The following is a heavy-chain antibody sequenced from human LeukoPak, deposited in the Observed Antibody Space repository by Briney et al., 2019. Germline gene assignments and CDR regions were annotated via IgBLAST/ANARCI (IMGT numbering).Heavy chain of an antibody. CDR1: GGSISSYY. J-gene: IGHJ4*02. D-gene: IGHD2-21*02. Sequence: PSETLSLTCTVSGGSISSYYWNWIRQPPGKGLEWIGYIYYSGSTNYNPSLKSRVTISVDTSKNQFSLKLSSVTAADTAVYYCARETAYCGGDCFTLLDYWGQGTLVTVSS. CDR2: IYYSGST. V-gene: IGHV4-59*01. CDR3: ARETAYCGGDCFTLLDY.